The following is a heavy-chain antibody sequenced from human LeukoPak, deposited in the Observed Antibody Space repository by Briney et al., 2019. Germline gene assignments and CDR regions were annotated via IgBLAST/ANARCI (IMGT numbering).Heavy chain of an antibody. D-gene: IGHD3-10*02. J-gene: IGHJ6*03. CDR3: ASVPPPYYYYMDV. CDR2: TYPVLGTE. Sequence: GASVKVSCKASGGTFKNYCISWVRQAPGQGLEWMGGTYPVLGTENYAQKFQGRVTITTDESTSTCYMELSSLRYEDTAIYYCASVPPPYYYYMDVWGKGTTVTVS. V-gene: IGHV1-69*05. CDR1: GGTFKNYC.